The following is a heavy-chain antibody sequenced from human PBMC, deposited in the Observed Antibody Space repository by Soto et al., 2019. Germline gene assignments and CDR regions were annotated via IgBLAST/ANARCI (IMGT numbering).Heavy chain of an antibody. Sequence: QVHLVQSGAEVKKPGASVKVSCKASGYTFTGNYIHWVRQAPGQGLEWMGWVNPDNGGTTSAQKFQGRVTMTRDTSVTTAYMELTRLTSDDTAVYYGARDPRPPSGWLGFWEYGMDVWGQGTTGTVSS. CDR3: ARDPRPPSGWLGFWEYGMDV. V-gene: IGHV1-2*02. CDR1: GYTFTGNY. CDR2: VNPDNGGT. J-gene: IGHJ6*02. D-gene: IGHD3-3*01.